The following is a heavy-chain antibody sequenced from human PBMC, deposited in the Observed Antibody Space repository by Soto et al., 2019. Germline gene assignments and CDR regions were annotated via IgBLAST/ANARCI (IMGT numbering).Heavy chain of an antibody. CDR2: IDPSDSYT. V-gene: IGHV5-10-1*01. J-gene: IGHJ3*02. CDR1: GYSVTSYW. D-gene: IGHD6-13*01. CDR3: ARIGPGIAAAGPGAFDI. Sequence: PGESLKISCKGSGYSVTSYWISWVRQMPGKGLEWMGRIDPSDSYTNYSPSFQGHVTISADKSISTAYLQWSSLKASDTAMYYCARIGPGIAAAGPGAFDIWGQGTIVTVSS.